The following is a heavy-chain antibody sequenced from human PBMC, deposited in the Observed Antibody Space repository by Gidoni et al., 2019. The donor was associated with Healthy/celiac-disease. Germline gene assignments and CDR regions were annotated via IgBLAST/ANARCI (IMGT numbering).Heavy chain of an antibody. CDR1: CGTFSSSA. CDR3: GYCGGDCPDD. Sequence: QVQLVQSWAEVKQPGSSVTVSCMASCGTFSSSAISWVRQAPGQGLEWMGGIIPIFGTANYAQKFQGRGTITADESTSTAYMELSSLRSEDTAVYYCGYCGGDCPDDWGQGTLVTVFS. CDR2: IIPIFGTA. J-gene: IGHJ4*02. V-gene: IGHV1-69*01. D-gene: IGHD2-21*02.